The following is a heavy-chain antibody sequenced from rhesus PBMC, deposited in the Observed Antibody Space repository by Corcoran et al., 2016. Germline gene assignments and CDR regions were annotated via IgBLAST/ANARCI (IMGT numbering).Heavy chain of an antibody. V-gene: IGHV4-122*02. CDR1: GYSISSGYY. J-gene: IGHJ5-1*01. CDR2: ITYSGST. Sequence: QVQLQESGPGLVKPSETLSLTCAVSGYSISSGYYWSWIRQPPGKGLEWIGYITYSGSTSDNPTLKSRVNISSDTSKNQFSRKLSSVTAADTAVYYCAREGLGIGYNRFDVWGPGVLVTVSS. CDR3: AREGLGIGYNRFDV. D-gene: IGHD7-45*01.